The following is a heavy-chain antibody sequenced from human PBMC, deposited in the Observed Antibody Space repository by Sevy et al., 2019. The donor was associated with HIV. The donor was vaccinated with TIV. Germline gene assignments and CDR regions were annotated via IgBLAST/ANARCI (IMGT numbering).Heavy chain of an antibody. CDR2: IGVYNGNL. J-gene: IGHJ4*02. CDR1: GYIFTNSG. D-gene: IGHD3-10*01. V-gene: IGHV1-18*01. Sequence: ASVKVSCKTSGYIFTNSGITWVRQAPGQGLEWMGWIGVYNGNLKYAQTFQGRVTMTTDTSTSTAYMELTSLRSDDTGVYYCARVPTYHYGSATYFDYCGQGTLVTVSS. CDR3: ARVPTYHYGSATYFDY.